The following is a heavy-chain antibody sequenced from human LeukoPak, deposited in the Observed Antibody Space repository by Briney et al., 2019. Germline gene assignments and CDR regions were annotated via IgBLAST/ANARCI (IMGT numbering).Heavy chain of an antibody. CDR2: IYHSGST. CDR3: ARVRNDILTGYYLFDY. CDR1: GGSISGSNR. Sequence: SETLSLTCAVSGGSISGSNRWSWVHQPPGKGLEWIGEIYHSGSTNYNPSLKSRVTISVDKSKNQFSLKLSSVTAADTAVYYCARVRNDILTGYYLFDYWGQGTLVTVSS. D-gene: IGHD3-9*01. V-gene: IGHV4-4*02. J-gene: IGHJ4*02.